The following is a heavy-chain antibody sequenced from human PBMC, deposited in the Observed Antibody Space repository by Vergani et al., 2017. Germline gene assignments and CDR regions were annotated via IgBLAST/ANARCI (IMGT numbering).Heavy chain of an antibody. J-gene: IGHJ4*02. CDR1: GFTFSIYA. CDR3: ARSPSREDILSGYIMGFVY. Sequence: EVQLLESGGGLVQPGGSLRLSCAASGFTFSIYAMSWVRQTPGKGLEWVSTIVGSGSNSYYADSVKGRFTISRDNSKNTVYVQMNSLRAEDTAVYYCARSPSREDILSGYIMGFVYWCQGTLVTVST. V-gene: IGHV3-23*01. D-gene: IGHD3-9*01. CDR2: IVGSGSNS.